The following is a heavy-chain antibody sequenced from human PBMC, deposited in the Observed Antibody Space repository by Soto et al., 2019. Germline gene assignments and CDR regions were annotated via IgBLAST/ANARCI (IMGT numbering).Heavy chain of an antibody. D-gene: IGHD5-18*01. CDR1: GGNFSSNI. CDR3: ARVGTRMVTGYWYCEL. Sequence: QVQLVQSGAEAKKPGSSVKVSCKASGGNFSSNIVSWVRQAPGQGLEWMGGIIPMFDTANFALKFQGRVTITADLSTSTAYMELSSLRSEDTAVYYCARVGTRMVTGYWYCELWGRGTLVTVSS. V-gene: IGHV1-69*01. CDR2: IIPMFDTA. J-gene: IGHJ2*01.